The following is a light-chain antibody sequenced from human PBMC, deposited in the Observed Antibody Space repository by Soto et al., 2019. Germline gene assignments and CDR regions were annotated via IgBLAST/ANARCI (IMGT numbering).Light chain of an antibody. V-gene: IGKV3-11*01. CDR1: QSVSSN. CDR3: QQRRNWPLT. CDR2: GAS. J-gene: IGKJ4*01. Sequence: EIVLTQSPATLSFSPGERATLSCRASQSVSSNLAWYQQKPGQAPRLLIYGASNRATGIPARFSGSGSGTEFTLTISSLEPEDFAIYYCQQRRNWPLTFGGGTKVEIK.